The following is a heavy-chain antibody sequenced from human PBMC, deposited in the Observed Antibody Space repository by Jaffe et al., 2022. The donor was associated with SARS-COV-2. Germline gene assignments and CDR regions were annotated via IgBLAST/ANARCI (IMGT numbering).Heavy chain of an antibody. V-gene: IGHV4-59*01. CDR3: VRAGDFYWYFNL. Sequence: QEQLQESGPGLVKPSETLSLTCTVSGGSISSYYWNWIRQPPGKGLEWIGFIYYSGRTNYSPSLKSRVTMSVDTSKNQVSLRLRSVTAADTAVYYCVRAGDFYWYFNLWGRGTLVTVSS. CDR2: IYYSGRT. J-gene: IGHJ2*01. CDR1: GGSISSYY. D-gene: IGHD4-17*01.